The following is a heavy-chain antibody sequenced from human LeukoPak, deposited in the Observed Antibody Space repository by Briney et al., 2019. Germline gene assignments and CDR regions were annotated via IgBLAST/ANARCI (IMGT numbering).Heavy chain of an antibody. CDR1: GGSITSYY. CDR2: IYYSEST. CDR3: ARLDEDYGDYEVNAFDI. V-gene: IGHV4-59*01. Sequence: SETLSLTCTVSGGSITSYYWSWIRQPPGKGLEWIGYIYYSESTNYNPSLKSRVTISVDTSKNQFSLKLSSVTAADTAVYYCARLDEDYGDYEVNAFDIWGQGTMVTVSS. D-gene: IGHD4-17*01. J-gene: IGHJ3*02.